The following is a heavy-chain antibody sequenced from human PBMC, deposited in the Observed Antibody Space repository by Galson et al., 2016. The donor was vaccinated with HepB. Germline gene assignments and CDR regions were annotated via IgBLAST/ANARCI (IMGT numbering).Heavy chain of an antibody. CDR3: ARRFWSGYYRGPFDY. CDR2: IYYSGTT. V-gene: IGHV4-39*02. CDR1: AGSISSSTHY. Sequence: SETLSLTCTVSAGSISSSTHYWGWIRQPPGKGLEWIGSIYYSGTTYYKPSLESRVSISVDTSKNHFSLKLNSVTAADTAVYYCARRFWSGYYRGPFDYWGQGTLVTVSS. J-gene: IGHJ4*02. D-gene: IGHD3-3*01.